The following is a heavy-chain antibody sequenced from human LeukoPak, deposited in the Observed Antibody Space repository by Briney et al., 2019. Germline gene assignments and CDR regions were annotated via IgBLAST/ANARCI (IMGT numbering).Heavy chain of an antibody. Sequence: GGSLRLSCAASGFTFSSYAMHWVRQAPGKGLEWVANIKQDGSEKYYVDSVKGRFTISRDNAKNSLYLQMNSLRAEDTAVYYCARGQRLLWFGELFPFDYWGQGTLVTVSS. CDR2: IKQDGSEK. CDR3: ARGQRLLWFGELFPFDY. D-gene: IGHD3-10*01. J-gene: IGHJ4*02. CDR1: GFTFSSYA. V-gene: IGHV3-7*01.